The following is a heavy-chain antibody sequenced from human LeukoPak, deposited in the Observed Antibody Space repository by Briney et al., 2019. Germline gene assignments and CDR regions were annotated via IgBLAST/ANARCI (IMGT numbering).Heavy chain of an antibody. CDR1: GGSISSYY. CDR2: IYNSGST. CDR3: ARQMYLGGLDV. Sequence: SETLSLTCTVSGGSISSYYWSRIRQPPGRAREWIGYIYNSGSTNYNPSPNSRVAISVDTSKNQFSLKLSSVTAADTAVYYCARQMYLGGLDVWGQGATVTVSS. D-gene: IGHD2-8*01. J-gene: IGHJ6*02. V-gene: IGHV4-59*08.